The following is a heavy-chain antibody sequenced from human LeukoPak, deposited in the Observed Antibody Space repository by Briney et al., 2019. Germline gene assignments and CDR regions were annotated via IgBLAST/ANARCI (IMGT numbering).Heavy chain of an antibody. CDR3: AINLPANRRFQH. Sequence: ASVKVSCKASGYTFTSYDINWVRQATGQGPEWMGWVNPNSGNTGYAQKFQGRVTMTRNTSISTAYMELSNVRSEDTAMYYCAINLPANRRFQHWGQGTLVTVS. CDR2: VNPNSGNT. D-gene: IGHD1-14*01. V-gene: IGHV1-8*01. J-gene: IGHJ1*01. CDR1: GYTFTSYD.